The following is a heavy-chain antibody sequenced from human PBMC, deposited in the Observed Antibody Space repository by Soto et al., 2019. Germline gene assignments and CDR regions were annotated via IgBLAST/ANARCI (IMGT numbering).Heavy chain of an antibody. CDR1: GFTFTSSA. V-gene: IGHV3-23*01. D-gene: IGHD6-19*01. Sequence: DVQLLESGGGLVQPGESLRLSCAASGFTFTSSAMSWVRQAPGKALEWVAAISGSGVDTYYADSMKGRFSISRDNSKDTLYLQIYSLRVEDTAVYYCTEGGGSASGWADFWGQGTLVTVSS. CDR2: ISGSGVDT. CDR3: TEGGGSASGWADF. J-gene: IGHJ4*02.